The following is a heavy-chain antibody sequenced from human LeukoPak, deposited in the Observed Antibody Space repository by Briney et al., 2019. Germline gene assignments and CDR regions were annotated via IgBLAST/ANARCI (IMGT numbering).Heavy chain of an antibody. V-gene: IGHV4-39*07. CDR1: GGSIKSTNSY. D-gene: IGHD6-19*01. CDR2: IYYSGNT. Sequence: PSETLSLTCTVSGGSIKSTNSYWAWIRQPPGKGLEWIGTIYYSGNTYYNPSLRSRVTISIDTSKNHFSLRLNSVTAADTAVYYCARLKVAVAVDSWGQGTLVTVSS. CDR3: ARLKVAVAVDS. J-gene: IGHJ4*02.